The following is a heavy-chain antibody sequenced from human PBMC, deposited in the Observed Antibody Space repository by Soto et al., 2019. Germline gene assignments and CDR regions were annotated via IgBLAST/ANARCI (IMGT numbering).Heavy chain of an antibody. V-gene: IGHV3-15*07. J-gene: IGHJ4*01. D-gene: IGHD2-21*01. Sequence: EVQLVESGGGLVKPGGSLRLSCAASGFTFSNAWINWVRQAPGKGLEWVGRVKSKTHGGTTDYAETVKGRFAISRDDSKNMVNVQMNRLMIEDTGVYYCADDSYRSITIVRCDYWGHGTLVTVSS. CDR3: ADDSYRSITIVRCDY. CDR2: VKSKTHGGTT. CDR1: GFTFSNAW.